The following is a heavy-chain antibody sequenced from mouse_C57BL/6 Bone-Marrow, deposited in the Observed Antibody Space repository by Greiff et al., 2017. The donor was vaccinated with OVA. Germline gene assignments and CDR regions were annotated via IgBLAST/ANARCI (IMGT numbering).Heavy chain of an antibody. CDR2: IDPSDSYT. V-gene: IGHV1-59*01. J-gene: IGHJ3*01. Sequence: QVQLQQPGAELVRPGTSVKLSCKASGYTFTSYWMHWVKQRPGQGLEWIGVIDPSDSYTNYNQKFKGKATLTVDTSSSTAYMQLSSLTSEDSAVYYCARGGPFAYGGQGTLVTVSA. D-gene: IGHD1-1*02. CDR3: ARGGPFAY. CDR1: GYTFTSYW.